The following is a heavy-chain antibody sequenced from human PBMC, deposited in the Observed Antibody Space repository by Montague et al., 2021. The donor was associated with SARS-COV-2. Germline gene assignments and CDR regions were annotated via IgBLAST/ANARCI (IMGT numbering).Heavy chain of an antibody. J-gene: IGHJ3*01. CDR2: LKTDGNDR. V-gene: IGHV3-7*01. CDR1: GFHFSRYW. CDR3: ARDLDVRQDSGAYYDAFDV. D-gene: IGHD3-10*01. Sequence: SLRLSCAASGFHFSRYWMTWVRQAPGKGLEWVANLKTDGNDRSYLDSCXVLFTVSRDNAKNSLYLQLNGLRAEATAVYYCARDLDVRQDSGAYYDAFDVWGQGTMVTVSS.